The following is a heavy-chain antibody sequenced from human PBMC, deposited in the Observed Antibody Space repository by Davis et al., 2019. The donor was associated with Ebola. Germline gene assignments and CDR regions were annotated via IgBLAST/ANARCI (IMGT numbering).Heavy chain of an antibody. J-gene: IGHJ4*02. CDR3: ARASYGDEMGY. CDR1: GDTFVSYA. Sequence: SVKVSCKASGDTFVSYAVTWVRQAPGQGLEWMGGIIPMFRSANYAQTFQGRVTITADEATTTVEVSSFRSDDTAVYFCARASYGDEMGYWGQGALVIVSS. D-gene: IGHD4-17*01. V-gene: IGHV1-69*13. CDR2: IIPMFRSA.